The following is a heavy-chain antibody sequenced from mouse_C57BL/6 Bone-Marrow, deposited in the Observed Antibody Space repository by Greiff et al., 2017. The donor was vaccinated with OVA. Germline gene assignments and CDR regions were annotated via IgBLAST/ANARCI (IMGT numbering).Heavy chain of an antibody. Sequence: EVQLQETGAELVRPGSSVKMSCKTSGYTFTSYGINWVKQRPGQGLEWIGYIYIGNGYPAYNEKFKGKATLTSDTSSSTAYMQLSSLTSEDSAIYFCARDETGRGDYWGQGTSVTVSS. CDR3: ARDETGRGDY. CDR2: IYIGNGYP. D-gene: IGHD4-1*01. CDR1: GYTFTSYG. V-gene: IGHV1-58*01. J-gene: IGHJ4*01.